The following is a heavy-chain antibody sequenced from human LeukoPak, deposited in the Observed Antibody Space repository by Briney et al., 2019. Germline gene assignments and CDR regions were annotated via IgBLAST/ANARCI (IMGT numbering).Heavy chain of an antibody. V-gene: IGHV4-39*01. CDR1: GDSINNNNYY. CDR2: IYYNGRT. J-gene: IGHJ4*02. CDR3: ASRYSSRYN. Sequence: PSETLSLTCTVSGDSINNNNYYWGWIRQPPGEGLEWIGNIYYNGRTYYSPSLKSRGTISVDTSNNQFSLKLNSVTAADTAVYYCASRYSSRYNWGQGTLVTVSS. D-gene: IGHD6-13*01.